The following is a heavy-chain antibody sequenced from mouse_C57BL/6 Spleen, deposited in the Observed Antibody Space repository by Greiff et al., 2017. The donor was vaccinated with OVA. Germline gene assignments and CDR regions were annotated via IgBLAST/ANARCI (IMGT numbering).Heavy chain of an antibody. J-gene: IGHJ4*01. CDR1: GYSITSGYY. V-gene: IGHV3-6*01. CDR3: ARNWRDAMDY. CDR2: ISYDGSN. Sequence: DVKLQESGPGLVKPSQSLSLTCSVTGYSITSGYYWNWIRQFPGNKLEWMGYISYDGSNNYNPSLKNRISITRDTSKNQFFLKLNSVTTEDTATYYCARNWRDAMDYWGQGTSVTVSS. D-gene: IGHD4-1*01.